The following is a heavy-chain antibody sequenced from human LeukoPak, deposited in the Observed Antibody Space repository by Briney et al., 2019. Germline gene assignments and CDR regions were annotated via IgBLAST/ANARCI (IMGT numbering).Heavy chain of an antibody. CDR3: ARDRLYYYDSSGKFDY. CDR1: GLTFSSYS. V-gene: IGHV3-48*01. D-gene: IGHD3-22*01. Sequence: QTGGSLRLSCAASGLTFSSYSMNWVRQAPGKGLEWVSYISSSSSTIYYADSVKGRFTISRDNAKNSLYLQMNSLRAEDTAVYYCARDRLYYYDSSGKFDYWGQGTLVTVSS. CDR2: ISSSSSTI. J-gene: IGHJ4*02.